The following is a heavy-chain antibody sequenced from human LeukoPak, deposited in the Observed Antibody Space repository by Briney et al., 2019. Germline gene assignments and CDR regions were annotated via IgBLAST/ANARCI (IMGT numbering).Heavy chain of an antibody. CDR3: ARDKRQLAHYGMDV. Sequence: GGSLRLSCAASGFPFSSYTMNWVRQAPGKGLEWVSYISSSGSTIYYADSVKGRFTISRDNAKNSLYLQMNSLRAEDTAVYYCARDKRQLAHYGMDVWGQGTTVTVSS. CDR1: GFPFSSYT. J-gene: IGHJ6*02. D-gene: IGHD6-13*01. CDR2: ISSSGSTI. V-gene: IGHV3-48*04.